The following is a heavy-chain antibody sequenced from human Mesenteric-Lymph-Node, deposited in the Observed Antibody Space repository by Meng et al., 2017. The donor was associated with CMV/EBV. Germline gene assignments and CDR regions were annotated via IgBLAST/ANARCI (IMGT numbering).Heavy chain of an antibody. Sequence: ASVKVSCKASGYTFTSYDINWVRQATGQGLEWMGWMNPDSGNTGYAQKFQGRVTITRNTSISTAYMELSSLRSEDTAVYYCAREGAGYYDFWSGYYAWNYYGMDVWGQGTTVTVSS. J-gene: IGHJ6*02. CDR1: GYTFTSYD. V-gene: IGHV1-8*03. CDR3: AREGAGYYDFWSGYYAWNYYGMDV. D-gene: IGHD3-3*01. CDR2: MNPDSGNT.